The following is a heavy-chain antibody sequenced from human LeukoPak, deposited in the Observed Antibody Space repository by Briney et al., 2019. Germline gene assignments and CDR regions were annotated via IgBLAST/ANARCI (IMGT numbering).Heavy chain of an antibody. J-gene: IGHJ4*02. CDR3: ARGGAARPIDY. D-gene: IGHD6-6*01. Sequence: GGSLRLSCAASGFTYSSYEMNWVRQAPGKGLEWVSYISSSGSTIYYADSVKGRFSISRDNAKNSLYLQMNSLRVEDTAVYYCARGGAARPIDYWGQGTLVIVSS. V-gene: IGHV3-48*03. CDR1: GFTYSSYE. CDR2: ISSSGSTI.